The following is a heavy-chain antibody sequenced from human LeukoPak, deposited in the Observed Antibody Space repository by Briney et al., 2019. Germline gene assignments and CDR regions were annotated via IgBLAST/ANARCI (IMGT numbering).Heavy chain of an antibody. CDR1: GGSITNYY. Sequence: ASETLSLTCTVSGGSITNYYWSWIRQPPGKGLEWIGYIYYSGSTNYNPSLKSRVTISVDTSKNQFSLKLSSVTAADTAVYYCARALDTAMVDYWGQGTLVTVSS. J-gene: IGHJ4*02. D-gene: IGHD5-18*01. CDR3: ARALDTAMVDY. CDR2: IYYSGST. V-gene: IGHV4-59*01.